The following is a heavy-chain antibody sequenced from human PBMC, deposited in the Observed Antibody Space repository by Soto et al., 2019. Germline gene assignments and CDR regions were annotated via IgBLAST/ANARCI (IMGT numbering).Heavy chain of an antibody. D-gene: IGHD3-16*01. J-gene: IGHJ3*02. CDR2: IIPIFGTA. CDR3: ASTSSYAPDAFDI. CDR1: GGTFSSYA. V-gene: IGHV1-69*06. Sequence: QVQLVQSGAEVKKPGSSVKVSCKASGGTFSSYAISWVRQSPGQGLEWMGGIIPIFGTANYAQKFQSRVTITADKSTSTAYMELRSLRSEDTAVYYCASTSSYAPDAFDIWGQGTMVTVSS.